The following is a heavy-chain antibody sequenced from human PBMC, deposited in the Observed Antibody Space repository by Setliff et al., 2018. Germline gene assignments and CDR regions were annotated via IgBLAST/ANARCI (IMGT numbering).Heavy chain of an antibody. D-gene: IGHD3-22*01. V-gene: IGHV1-3*01. CDR2: INAGNGNT. CDR3: ARDGDNYYDSSGYYLNHAFDI. Sequence: ASVKVSCKASGYTFTSYAMHWVRQAPGQRLEWMGWINAGNGNTKYSQKFQGRVTITRDTSASTAYMELSSLRSEDTAVYYCARDGDNYYDSSGYYLNHAFDIWGQGTMVTVS. J-gene: IGHJ3*02. CDR1: GYTFTSYA.